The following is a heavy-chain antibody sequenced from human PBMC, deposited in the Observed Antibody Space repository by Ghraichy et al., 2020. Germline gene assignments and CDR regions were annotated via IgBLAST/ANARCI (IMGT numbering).Heavy chain of an antibody. Sequence: GGSLRLSCAASGFTFSSYAMSWVRQAPGKGLEWVSGISGSGGSTYYADSVKGRFTISRDNSKNTLYLQMNNLRAEDTAVYYCAKGGSNSGYYYIFDYWGQGTLVTVSS. CDR2: ISGSGGST. CDR1: GFTFSSYA. J-gene: IGHJ4*02. CDR3: AKGGSNSGYYYIFDY. V-gene: IGHV3-23*01. D-gene: IGHD3-22*01.